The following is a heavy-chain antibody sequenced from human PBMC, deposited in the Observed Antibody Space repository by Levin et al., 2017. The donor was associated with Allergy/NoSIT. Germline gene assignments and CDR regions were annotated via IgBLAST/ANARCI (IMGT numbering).Heavy chain of an antibody. J-gene: IGHJ3*02. D-gene: IGHD2-15*01. CDR3: VGTYCSGGSCYSLIAFDI. CDR2: ISWDGGST. Sequence: PGGSLRLSCAASGFTFDDYTMHWVRQAPGKGLEWVSLISWDGGSTYYADSVKGRFTISRDNSKNSLYLQMNSLRTEDTALYYCVGTYCSGGSCYSLIAFDIWGQGTMVTVSS. CDR1: GFTFDDYT. V-gene: IGHV3-43*01.